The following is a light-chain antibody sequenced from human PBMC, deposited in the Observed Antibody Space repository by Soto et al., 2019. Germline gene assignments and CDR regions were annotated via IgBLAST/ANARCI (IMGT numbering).Light chain of an antibody. J-gene: IGLJ3*02. V-gene: IGLV2-14*01. Sequence: QSVVTQPASVSGSPGQSITISCTGTSSDVGGYNYVSWYQQHPGKAPKLMIYEVSNRPSGVSNRFSGSKSGNTASLTISGLQAEDEADYYCSSYTSSSTLHWVFGGGTQLTVL. CDR2: EVS. CDR1: SSDVGGYNY. CDR3: SSYTSSSTLHWV.